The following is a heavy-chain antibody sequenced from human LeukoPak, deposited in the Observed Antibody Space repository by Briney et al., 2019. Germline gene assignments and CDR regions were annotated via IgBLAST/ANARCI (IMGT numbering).Heavy chain of an antibody. J-gene: IGHJ5*02. V-gene: IGHV1-18*01. CDR2: ISAYNGNT. D-gene: IGHD2-2*01. Sequence: ASVKVSCKASGYTFTSYGISWVRQAPGQGLEWMGWISAYNGNTNYAQKLQGRVTMTTDTSTSTAYMELRSLRSDDTAVYYCARDTIVVVPGWATHWFDPWGQGTLVTVSS. CDR1: GYTFTSYG. CDR3: ARDTIVVVPGWATHWFDP.